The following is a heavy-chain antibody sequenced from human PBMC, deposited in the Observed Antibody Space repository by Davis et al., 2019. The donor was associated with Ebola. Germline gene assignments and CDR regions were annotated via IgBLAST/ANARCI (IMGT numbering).Heavy chain of an antibody. CDR1: GFTFSDYY. CDR2: ISSSGSTI. Sequence: GESLKISCAASGFTFSDYYMSWIRQAPGKGLEWVSYISSSGSTIYYADSVKGRFTISRDNARNSLYLQMNSLRVEDTAVYYCAREGAGYYFDDWGQGTLVTVSS. V-gene: IGHV3-11*01. D-gene: IGHD4/OR15-4a*01. CDR3: AREGAGYYFDD. J-gene: IGHJ4*02.